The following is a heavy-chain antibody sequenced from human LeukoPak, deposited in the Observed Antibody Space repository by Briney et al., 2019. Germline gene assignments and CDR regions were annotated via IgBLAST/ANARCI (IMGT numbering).Heavy chain of an antibody. V-gene: IGHV3-48*02. CDR2: IGSSGSPT. CDR1: GFAFSSYN. J-gene: IGHJ6*02. D-gene: IGHD3-22*01. CDR3: ARRPYSDTSGRLSDV. Sequence: PGGSLRLSCAASGFAFSSYNMNWVRQAPGKGPEWISYIGSSGSPTHYADSVGGRFTISRDNAKNSLYLQMNSLRDEDTGVYFCARRPYSDTSGRLSDVWGQGTTVTVSS.